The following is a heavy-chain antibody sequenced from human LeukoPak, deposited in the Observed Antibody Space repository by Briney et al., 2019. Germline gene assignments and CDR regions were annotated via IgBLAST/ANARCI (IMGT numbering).Heavy chain of an antibody. D-gene: IGHD5/OR15-5a*01. V-gene: IGHV1-18*01. CDR2: ISTYNGNT. CDR1: GYTFTSYG. J-gene: IGHJ4*02. CDR3: ASVSPPGVDY. Sequence: ASVNVSCKASGYTFTSYGINWVRQAPGQGLEWMGWISTYNGNTNFAPKLQGRVTMTTDTSTSTAYMELRSLISDDTAVYYCASVSPPGVDYWGQGTLVTVFS.